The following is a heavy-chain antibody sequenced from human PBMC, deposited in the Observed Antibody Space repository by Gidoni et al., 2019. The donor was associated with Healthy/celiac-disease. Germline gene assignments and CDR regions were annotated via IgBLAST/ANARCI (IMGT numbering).Heavy chain of an antibody. Sequence: VQLVQSGAEVTKPGCSVQVSCKASGGTCSSYAISWVRQAPGQGLEWMGRIIPICGTANYAQKFQGRVTITADESTSTAYLELSSLRSEDTSVYYCAALRSRGVWGQGTTVTVSS. V-gene: IGHV1-69*01. CDR2: IIPICGTA. CDR1: GGTCSSYA. CDR3: AALRSRGV. D-gene: IGHD1-26*01. J-gene: IGHJ6*02.